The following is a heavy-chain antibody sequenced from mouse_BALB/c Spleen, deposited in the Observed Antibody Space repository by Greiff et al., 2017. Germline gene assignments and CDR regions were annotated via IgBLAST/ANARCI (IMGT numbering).Heavy chain of an antibody. Sequence: VQLQQSGAELVKPGASVKLSCKASGYTFTSYYMYWVKQRPGQGLEWIGEINPSNGGTNFNEKFKSKATLTVDKSSSTAYMQLSSLTSEDSAVYYCTRERSPYAMDYWGQGTSVTVSS. CDR3: TRERSPYAMDY. CDR2: INPSNGGT. V-gene: IGHV1S81*02. CDR1: GYTFTSYY. J-gene: IGHJ4*01.